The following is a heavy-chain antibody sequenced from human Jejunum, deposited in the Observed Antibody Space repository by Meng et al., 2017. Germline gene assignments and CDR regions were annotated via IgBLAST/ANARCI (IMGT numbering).Heavy chain of an antibody. CDR1: GYIFTKHA. D-gene: IGHD5-12*01. J-gene: IGHJ4*02. Sequence: QGQLGQSGSKLKKPGASVKVSCKASGYIFTKHAMNWVRQAPGQGLEWMGWINTNTGNSNYAQGFTGRFVFSVDTSVSTAYLQINNLRAEDTAVYYCAKTGYSGYDLDYWGQGTLVTVSS. V-gene: IGHV7-4-1*02. CDR3: AKTGYSGYDLDY. CDR2: INTNTGNS.